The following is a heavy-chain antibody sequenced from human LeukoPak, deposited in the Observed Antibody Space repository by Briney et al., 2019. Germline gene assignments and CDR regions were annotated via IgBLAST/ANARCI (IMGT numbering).Heavy chain of an antibody. CDR2: IWYDGSDK. D-gene: IGHD7-27*01. J-gene: IGHJ4*02. V-gene: IGHV3-33*01. CDR3: ATGPKKLGYFFDY. Sequence: GGSLRLSCVASGFTFRNYGMHWVRQAPGKGLEWVAIIWYDGSDKYYTDSVKGRFTISRDNSKNTLYLRMNSLRAEDTAVYYCATGPKKLGYFFDYWGQGTLVIVSS. CDR1: GFTFRNYG.